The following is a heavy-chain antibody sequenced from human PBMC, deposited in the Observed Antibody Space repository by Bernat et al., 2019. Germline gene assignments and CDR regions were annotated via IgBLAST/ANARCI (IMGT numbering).Heavy chain of an antibody. Sequence: EVQLVESGGGLVKPGRSLRLSCAASGFTFDDYAMHWVRQAPGKGLEGVSGISWNSGSIGYADSVKGRFTISRDNAKNSLHLQMNSLRAEDTALYYCVKDVNDFWSGYSRFDPWGQGTLVSVSS. CDR1: GFTFDDYA. V-gene: IGHV3-9*01. CDR2: ISWNSGSI. D-gene: IGHD3-3*01. J-gene: IGHJ5*02. CDR3: VKDVNDFWSGYSRFDP.